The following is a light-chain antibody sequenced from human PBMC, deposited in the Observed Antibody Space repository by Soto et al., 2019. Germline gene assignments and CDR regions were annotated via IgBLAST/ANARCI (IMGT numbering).Light chain of an antibody. Sequence: QSALTQPPSASGSPGQSVTISCTGTSSDVGRYNDISWYQQRPGKAPKLIIYEVSKRPSGVPDRLSGFKYGNTASLTVSGLQAEDEADYYCSSYAGNSRYVFGTGTKSPS. CDR2: EVS. CDR3: SSYAGNSRYV. V-gene: IGLV2-8*01. J-gene: IGLJ1*01. CDR1: SSDVGRYND.